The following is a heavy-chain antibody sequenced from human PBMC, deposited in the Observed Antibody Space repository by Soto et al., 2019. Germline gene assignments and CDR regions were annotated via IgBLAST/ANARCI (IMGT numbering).Heavy chain of an antibody. Sequence: QVQLMQSGPEVKKPGSSVKVSCKASAYSFTMSGISWVRQAPGQGLEWMGWISAYNGNTNYAHKFQGRVTMTTDTSTSTAYMELRNLSSDDTAVYYCARDQRYSGTQAEYWGQGTLVTVSS. CDR1: AYSFTMSG. V-gene: IGHV1-18*04. J-gene: IGHJ4*02. CDR2: ISAYNGNT. D-gene: IGHD1-26*01. CDR3: ARDQRYSGTQAEY.